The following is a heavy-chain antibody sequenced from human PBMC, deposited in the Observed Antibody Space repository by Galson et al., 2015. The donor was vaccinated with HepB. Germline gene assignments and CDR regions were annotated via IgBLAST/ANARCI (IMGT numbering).Heavy chain of an antibody. CDR3: ARGAYGGDGDDAFDI. J-gene: IGHJ3*02. CDR2: IYHGGYT. CDR1: GGSIGSGSYS. Sequence: TLSLTCAVSGGSIGSGSYSWRWIRQPPGKGLECIGYIYHGGYTYYYPSLKSRVTISVDTSKNQFSLKLRSVTAADTAVYYCARGAYGGDGDDAFDIWGQGTLVTVSS. D-gene: IGHD2-21*02. V-gene: IGHV4-30-2*01.